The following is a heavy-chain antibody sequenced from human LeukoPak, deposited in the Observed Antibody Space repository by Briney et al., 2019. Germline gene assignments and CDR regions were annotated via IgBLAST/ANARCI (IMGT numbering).Heavy chain of an antibody. CDR2: IPYDGRNK. D-gene: IGHD3-10*01. CDR1: GFTFSSYD. Sequence: GGSLRLSCAASGFTFSSYDMHWVRQAPGKGLEWVAVIPYDGRNKYYADSVKGRFTISRDNSKNTLYLQMNSLRAEDTAVYYCARSMVRGVTEYYFDYWGQGTLVTVSS. V-gene: IGHV3-30*04. CDR3: ARSMVRGVTEYYFDY. J-gene: IGHJ4*02.